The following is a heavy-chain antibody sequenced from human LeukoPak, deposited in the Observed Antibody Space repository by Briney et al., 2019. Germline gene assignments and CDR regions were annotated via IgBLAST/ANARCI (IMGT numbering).Heavy chain of an antibody. D-gene: IGHD1-1*01. CDR3: ARVQIDLGGGAMEIWSVDYFDF. V-gene: IGHV1-18*01. CDR2: ISAYNGKT. Sequence: ASVKVSCKASGFTLSNYGLSWMRQAPDQGLDWMGGISAYNGKTNYAQKFQGRVTMTTDTSTSTVYMELRTLRSDDTAVYYCARVQIDLGGGAMEIWSVDYFDFWGQGTLVTVSS. CDR1: GFTLSNYG. J-gene: IGHJ4*02.